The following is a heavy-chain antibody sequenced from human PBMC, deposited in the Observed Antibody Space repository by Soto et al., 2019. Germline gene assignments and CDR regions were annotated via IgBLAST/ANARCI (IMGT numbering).Heavy chain of an antibody. CDR1: TFTFKIYV. CDR2: ISGSGGAT. D-gene: IGHD6-6*01. V-gene: IGHV3-23*01. Sequence: EMQLLESGGTLVQPGGSLRLSCSASTFTFKIYVMNWVRQAPGKGLEWVAAISGSGGATYYAESVKGRFTVSRDNSKTTLFLQMNSLRVNDTAVYFCATGAPRPPSNYEGLDLWGQGTTVTVS. J-gene: IGHJ6*02. CDR3: ATGAPRPPSNYEGLDL.